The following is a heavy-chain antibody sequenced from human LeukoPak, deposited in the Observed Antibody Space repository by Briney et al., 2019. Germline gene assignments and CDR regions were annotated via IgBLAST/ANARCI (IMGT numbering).Heavy chain of an antibody. Sequence: GESLKISCKVSGYYFTTYWIGWVRQMPGKGLESMGIIYPGDSDTRYSPSFQGQVTISADKSISTAYLQWSSLKASDTAIYYCAIFDFLFGEITQWFDPWGQGTPVTVSS. D-gene: IGHD3-16*01. J-gene: IGHJ5*02. CDR3: AIFDFLFGEITQWFDP. V-gene: IGHV5-51*01. CDR2: IYPGDSDT. CDR1: GYYFTTYW.